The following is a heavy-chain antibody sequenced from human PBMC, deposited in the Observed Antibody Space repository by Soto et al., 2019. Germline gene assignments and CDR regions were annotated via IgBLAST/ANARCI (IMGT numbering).Heavy chain of an antibody. CDR2: MNPNSGNT. CDR3: AREGIAAAGTMSSGFYYYMDV. D-gene: IGHD6-13*01. V-gene: IGHV1-8*01. J-gene: IGHJ6*03. CDR1: GYTFTSYD. Sequence: ASVKVSCKASGYTFTSYDINWVRQATGQGLEWMGWMNPNSGNTGYAQKFQGRVTMTRNTSISTAYMELSSLRSEDTAVYYCAREGIAAAGTMSSGFYYYMDVWGKGTKVTVSS.